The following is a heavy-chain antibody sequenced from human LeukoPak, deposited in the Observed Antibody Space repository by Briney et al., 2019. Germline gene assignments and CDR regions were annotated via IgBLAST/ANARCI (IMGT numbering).Heavy chain of an antibody. J-gene: IGHJ2*01. CDR1: GGSISSHY. Sequence: SETLSLTCTVSGGSISSHYWSWIRQPPGKGLEWIGHIYYSGSTNYNPSLKSRVTISIDTSKNQFSLKLSSVTAADTAVYYCARTAYARFFDLWGRGTLVTVSS. CDR3: ARTAYARFFDL. CDR2: IYYSGST. V-gene: IGHV4-59*11. D-gene: IGHD2-21*01.